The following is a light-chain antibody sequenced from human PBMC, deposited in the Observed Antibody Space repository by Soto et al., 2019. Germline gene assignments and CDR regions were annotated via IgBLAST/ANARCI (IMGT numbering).Light chain of an antibody. CDR3: SSYAGSSVPVA. J-gene: IGLJ2*01. CDR1: SSDVGGYNF. Sequence: QSALTQPPSASGSPGQSVTISCTGASSDVGGYNFVSWYQQHSGKAPKLMIYDVTKRPSGVPDRFSGSKSGNTASLTVSGLQADDEADYYCSSYAGSSVPVAFGGGTQLTVL. CDR2: DVT. V-gene: IGLV2-8*01.